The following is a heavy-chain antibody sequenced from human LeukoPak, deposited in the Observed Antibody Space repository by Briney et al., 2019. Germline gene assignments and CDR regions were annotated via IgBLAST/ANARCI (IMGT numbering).Heavy chain of an antibody. CDR2: IYYTGTT. Sequence: SETLSLTCSVSGGSISGYYWSWIRQPPGQGLEWIGYIYYTGTTNYNPSLKSRVTISVDTSKNQFSLKPTSVTAADTAVYYCARDVTVGDYAFGYWGQGTLVTVSS. J-gene: IGHJ4*02. D-gene: IGHD4-17*01. CDR3: ARDVTVGDYAFGY. CDR1: GGSISGYY. V-gene: IGHV4-59*01.